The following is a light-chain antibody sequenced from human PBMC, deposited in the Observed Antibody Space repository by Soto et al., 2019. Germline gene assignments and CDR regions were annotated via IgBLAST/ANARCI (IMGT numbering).Light chain of an antibody. CDR1: HSLLHSNGKNY. V-gene: IGKV2-28*01. Sequence: DIVMTQSPLSLPVTPGEPASISCRSSHSLLHSNGKNYLDWYQQKPGEAPKLLIYGSSSLLSGVPSRFSGTRSGTDFTLTISSLQPEDFATYYCQQANSYPWTFGQGTKVDIK. CDR2: GSS. J-gene: IGKJ1*01. CDR3: QQANSYPWT.